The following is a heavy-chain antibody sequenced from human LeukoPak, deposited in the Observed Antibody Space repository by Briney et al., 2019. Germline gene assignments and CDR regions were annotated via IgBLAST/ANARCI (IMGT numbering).Heavy chain of an antibody. CDR3: ARGLRHCSGGSCSNCHFDY. CDR2: INHSGST. D-gene: IGHD2-15*01. Sequence: SETLSLTCAVYGGSFSGYYWSWIRQPPGKGLEWIGEINHSGSTNYNPSLKSRVTISVDTSKNQFSLKLSSVTAADTAVYYCARGLRHCSGGSCSNCHFDYWGQGTLVTVSS. CDR1: GGSFSGYY. V-gene: IGHV4-34*01. J-gene: IGHJ4*02.